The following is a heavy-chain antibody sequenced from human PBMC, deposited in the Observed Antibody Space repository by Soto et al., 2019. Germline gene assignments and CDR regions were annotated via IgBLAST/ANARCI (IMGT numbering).Heavy chain of an antibody. CDR2: IRSNGGNT. Sequence: GGSLRLSCAASGFTFSNYAIHWVRQAPGKGLEYVSAIRSNGGNTYYVNSVKGRFTISRDNSKNTLYFQMSSLRTEDTAVYYCVRMGRGELNYYYTLDVWGQGTTVTVSS. J-gene: IGHJ6*02. D-gene: IGHD1-26*01. CDR3: VRMGRGELNYYYTLDV. V-gene: IGHV3-64*01. CDR1: GFTFSNYA.